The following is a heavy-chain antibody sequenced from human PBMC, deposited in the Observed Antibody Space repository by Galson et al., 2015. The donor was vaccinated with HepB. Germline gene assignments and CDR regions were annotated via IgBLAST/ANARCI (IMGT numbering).Heavy chain of an antibody. Sequence: SLRLSCAASGFTFSSYAMHWVRQAPGKGLEWVAVISYGGRNKYCADSVKGRFTISRDNSKKTLYLQMNSLRAEDTAVYYCARGRDDIVVVPAVTTTTHQRHSMDVWGQGTTVTVSS. J-gene: IGHJ6*02. CDR3: ARGRDDIVVVPAVTTTTHQRHSMDV. D-gene: IGHD2-2*01. CDR2: ISYGGRNK. CDR1: GFTFSSYA. V-gene: IGHV3-30*04.